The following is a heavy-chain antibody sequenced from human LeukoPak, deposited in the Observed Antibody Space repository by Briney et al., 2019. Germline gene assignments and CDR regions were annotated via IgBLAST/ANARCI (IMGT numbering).Heavy chain of an antibody. CDR3: AKDLGHSTTFNGMDV. D-gene: IGHD2/OR15-2a*01. J-gene: IGHJ6*02. V-gene: IGHV3-23*01. Sequence: GGSLRLSCAASGFTFSSYAMSWVRQAPGKGLECVSAISGSGVRTYYADSVKGRFTISRDNSKNTLYLQMNSLRAEDTAVYYCAKDLGHSTTFNGMDVWGQGTTVTVSS. CDR2: ISGSGVRT. CDR1: GFTFSSYA.